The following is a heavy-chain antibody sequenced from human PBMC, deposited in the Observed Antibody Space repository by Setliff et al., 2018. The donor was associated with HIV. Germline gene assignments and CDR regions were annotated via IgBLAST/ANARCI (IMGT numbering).Heavy chain of an antibody. CDR2: IHYSGIV. Sequence: SETLSLTCTVSGGSMRNFYWSWIRQAPGGRLEWIGHIHYSGIVNYSPSLGSRLTISAQTSKNHFSLILRSVTAADTALYFWARVAKDSSVFAASGPKYFDPWSHGTLVTAPQ. J-gene: IGHJ5*02. CDR1: GGSMRNFY. CDR3: ARVAKDSSVFAASGPKYFDP. D-gene: IGHD2-15*01. V-gene: IGHV4-59*01.